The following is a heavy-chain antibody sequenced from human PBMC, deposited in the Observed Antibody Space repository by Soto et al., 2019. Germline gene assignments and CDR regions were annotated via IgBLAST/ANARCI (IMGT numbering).Heavy chain of an antibody. Sequence: QVQLVQSGAEVKKPGSSVKVSCKASGGTFSSYAISWVRQAPGQGLEWMGGIIPIFGTANYAQKFQGRVTITADEFTSKAYMELSSLRSEDTAVYYCASINTDILTGYYGDYWGQGTLVTVSS. J-gene: IGHJ4*02. V-gene: IGHV1-69*01. D-gene: IGHD3-9*01. CDR1: GGTFSSYA. CDR2: IIPIFGTA. CDR3: ASINTDILTGYYGDY.